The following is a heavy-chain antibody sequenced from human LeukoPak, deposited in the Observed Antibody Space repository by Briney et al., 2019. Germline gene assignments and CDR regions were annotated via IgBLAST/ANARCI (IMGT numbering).Heavy chain of an antibody. CDR1: GFTFSSYG. J-gene: IGHJ6*02. D-gene: IGHD1-26*01. CDR2: IWYDGSNK. V-gene: IGHV3-33*01. CDR3: ARAGIVGATTDYYYGMDV. Sequence: GGSLRLSCAASGFTFSSYGMHWVRQAPGRGLEWVAVIWYDGSNKYYADSVKGRFTISRDNSKNTLYLQMNSLRAEDTAVYYCARAGIVGATTDYYYGMDVWGQGTTVTVSS.